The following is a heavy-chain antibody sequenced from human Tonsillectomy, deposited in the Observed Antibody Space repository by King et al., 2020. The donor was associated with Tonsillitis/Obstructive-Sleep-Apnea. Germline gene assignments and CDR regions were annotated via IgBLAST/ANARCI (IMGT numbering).Heavy chain of an antibody. Sequence: QLQESGPGLVKPSETLSLTCTVSGGSISSSSYYWGWFRQPPGKGLEWIGSIYYSGSTYYNPSLKSRVTISVDTSKNQFSLKLSSVTAADTAVYYCARYCSGGSCYENDAFDIWGQGTMVTVSS. J-gene: IGHJ3*02. CDR1: GGSISSSSYY. V-gene: IGHV4-39*01. CDR3: ARYCSGGSCYENDAFDI. D-gene: IGHD2-15*01. CDR2: IYYSGST.